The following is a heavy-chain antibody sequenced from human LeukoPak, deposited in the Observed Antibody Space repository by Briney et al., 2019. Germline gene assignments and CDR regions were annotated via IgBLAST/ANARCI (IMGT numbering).Heavy chain of an antibody. Sequence: GGSLRLSCAASGFTFSLHLMSWVRQAPGKGLEWVTNIKEDGSEKYYVDSVKGRFTISRDNAKNSLYLQMNSLRAEDTAVYYCARTDSGVIMMYTIRSAYWGQGTLVTVSS. J-gene: IGHJ4*02. V-gene: IGHV3-7*01. CDR1: GFTFSLHL. CDR2: IKEDGSEK. CDR3: ARTDSGVIMMYTIRSAY. D-gene: IGHD2-8*01.